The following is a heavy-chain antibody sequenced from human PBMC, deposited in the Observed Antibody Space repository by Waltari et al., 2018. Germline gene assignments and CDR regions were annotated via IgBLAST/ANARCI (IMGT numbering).Heavy chain of an antibody. V-gene: IGHV1-18*01. CDR1: GYTFPSYG. CDR2: ISAYKGNT. CDR3: ARTLQGIMSGRTFDY. Sequence: QVQLVQSGAEVKKPGASVKVSCKASGYTFPSYGISWVRQAPGQGLEWMGWISAYKGNTNDAQKLQGRVTMTTDTSTSTAYMELRSLRSDDTAVYYCARTLQGIMSGRTFDYWGQGALVTVSS. J-gene: IGHJ4*02. D-gene: IGHD2-15*01.